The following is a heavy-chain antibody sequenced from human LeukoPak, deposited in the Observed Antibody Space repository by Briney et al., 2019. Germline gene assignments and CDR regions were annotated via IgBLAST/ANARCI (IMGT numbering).Heavy chain of an antibody. D-gene: IGHD4-17*01. J-gene: IGHJ6*03. V-gene: IGHV3-30-3*01. Sequence: PGGSLRLSCAASGFTFSSYAMHWVRQAPGKGLEWVAVISYDGSNKYYADSVKGRFTISRDNSKNTLYLQMNSLRAEDTAVYYCARDRLHHGNYYYYYMDVWGKGTTVTVSS. CDR3: ARDRLHHGNYYYYYMDV. CDR1: GFTFSSYA. CDR2: ISYDGSNK.